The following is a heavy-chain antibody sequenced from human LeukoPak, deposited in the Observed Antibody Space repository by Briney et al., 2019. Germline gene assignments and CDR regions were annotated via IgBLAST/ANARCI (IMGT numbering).Heavy chain of an antibody. CDR2: IYYTGST. CDR1: GGSISSYY. CDR3: ARYDYDWFLDY. J-gene: IGHJ4*02. Sequence: TASETLPLTCIVSGGSISSYYWSWIRQPPGKGLEWIGYIYYTGSTNYNPSLKSRVTISLDTSNNQFSLRLSSVTAADTAVYYCARYDYDWFLDYWGQGTLVTVSS. D-gene: IGHD3-22*01. V-gene: IGHV4-59*01.